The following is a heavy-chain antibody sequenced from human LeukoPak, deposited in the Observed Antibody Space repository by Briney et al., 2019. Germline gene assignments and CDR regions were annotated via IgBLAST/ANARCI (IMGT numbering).Heavy chain of an antibody. Sequence: SETLSLTCTVSGDSISSYCWSWIRQPPGKGLEWIGYICYSGSTNYNPSLKSRVTISVDTSKNQFSLRLSSVTAADTAVYYCARGQGDGSFDYWGQGTLVTVSS. CDR3: ARGQGDGSFDY. CDR1: GDSISSYC. J-gene: IGHJ4*02. D-gene: IGHD5-24*01. CDR2: ICYSGST. V-gene: IGHV4-59*01.